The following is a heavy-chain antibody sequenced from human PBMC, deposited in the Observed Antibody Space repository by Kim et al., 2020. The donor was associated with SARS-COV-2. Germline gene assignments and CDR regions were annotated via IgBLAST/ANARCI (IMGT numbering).Heavy chain of an antibody. D-gene: IGHD6-13*01. J-gene: IGHJ4*02. V-gene: IGHV4-39*01. CDR1: GGSISSSSYY. CDR2: IYYSGST. CDR3: ARHSTIAAAGPKYYFDY. Sequence: SETLSLTCTVSGGSISSSSYYWGWIRQPPGKGLEWIGSIYYSGSTYYNPSLKSRVTISVDTSKNQFSLKLSSVTAADTAVYYCARHSTIAAAGPKYYFDYWGQGTLVTVSS.